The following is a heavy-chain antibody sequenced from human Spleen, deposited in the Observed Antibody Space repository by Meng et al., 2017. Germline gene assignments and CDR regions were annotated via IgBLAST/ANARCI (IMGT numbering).Heavy chain of an antibody. D-gene: IGHD3-16*02. V-gene: IGHV4-34*01. CDR2: INHSGST. Sequence: SQTLSLTCAVYGGSFSGYYWSWIRQPPGKGLEWIGEINHSGSTNYNPSLKSRVTISVDTSKNQFSLKLSSVTAADTAVYYCARALKDYVWGSYRQNQPVRYYFDYWGQGTLVTVSS. CDR1: GGSFSGYY. CDR3: ARALKDYVWGSYRQNQPVRYYFDY. J-gene: IGHJ4*02.